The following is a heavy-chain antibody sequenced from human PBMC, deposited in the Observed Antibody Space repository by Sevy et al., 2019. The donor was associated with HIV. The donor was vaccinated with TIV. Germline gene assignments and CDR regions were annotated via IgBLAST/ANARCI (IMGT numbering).Heavy chain of an antibody. D-gene: IGHD3-22*01. J-gene: IGHJ3*02. CDR3: ARGSSVSRITMIVVVMDLHAFDI. CDR2: INPNSGGT. CDR1: GYTFTGYY. Sequence: ASVKVSYKASGYTFTGYYMHWVRQAPGQGLEWMGWINPNSGGTNYAQKFQGWVTMTRDTSISTAYMELSRLRSDDTAVYYCARGSSVSRITMIVVVMDLHAFDIWGQGTMVTVSS. V-gene: IGHV1-2*04.